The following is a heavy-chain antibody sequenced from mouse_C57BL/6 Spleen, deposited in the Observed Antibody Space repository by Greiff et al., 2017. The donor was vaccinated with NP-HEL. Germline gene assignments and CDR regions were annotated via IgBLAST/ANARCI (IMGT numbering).Heavy chain of an antibody. CDR2: ILPGSGST. Sequence: VQGVESGAELMKPGASVKLSCKATGYTFTGYWIEWVKQRPGHGLEWIGEILPGSGSTNYNEKFKGKATFTADTSSNTAYMQLSSLTTEDSAIYYCARGGIYYGSSPWYFDVWGTGTTVTVSS. CDR3: ARGGIYYGSSPWYFDV. CDR1: GYTFTGYW. J-gene: IGHJ1*03. V-gene: IGHV1-9*01. D-gene: IGHD1-1*01.